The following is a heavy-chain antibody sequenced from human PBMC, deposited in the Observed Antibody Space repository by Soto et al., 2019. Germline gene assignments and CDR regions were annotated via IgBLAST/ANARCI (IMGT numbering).Heavy chain of an antibody. CDR3: ARQSLGNIRLRGFDY. V-gene: IGHV3-33*01. CDR1: GFTFSDYG. J-gene: IGHJ4*02. D-gene: IGHD1-1*01. Sequence: QVQLVESGGGVVQPGRSLRLSCAASGFTFSDYGMQWVRQAPGKGLEWVAVIWYDGSEKYYVDSVKGRFTISRDNSKNTLYLQMNSLRAEDTAVYYCARQSLGNIRLRGFDYWGQGGLVTVSS. CDR2: IWYDGSEK.